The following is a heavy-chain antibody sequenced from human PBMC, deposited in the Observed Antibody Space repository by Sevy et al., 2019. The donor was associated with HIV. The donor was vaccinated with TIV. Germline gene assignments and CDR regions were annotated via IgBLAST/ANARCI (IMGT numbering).Heavy chain of an antibody. CDR3: ARNLAAHPNYYYGMDV. J-gene: IGHJ6*02. D-gene: IGHD6-6*01. CDR2: ISESGGNT. Sequence: GGSLRLSCAASGFTFSSYAMSWVRQAPGKGLEWVSLISESGGNTYYADSVRGRFTISRDNSKNTLYLQMNSLRAEDTAVYYCARNLAAHPNYYYGMDVWGQRTTVTVSS. V-gene: IGHV3-23*01. CDR1: GFTFSSYA.